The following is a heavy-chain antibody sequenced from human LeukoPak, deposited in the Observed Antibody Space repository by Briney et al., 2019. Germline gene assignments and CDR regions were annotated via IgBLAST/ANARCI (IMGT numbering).Heavy chain of an antibody. CDR2: ISSSSSYI. CDR3: GRDQDGNDVAALPDYYGRDV. V-gene: IGHV3-21*01. J-gene: IGHJ6*02. CDR1: GFTFSSYS. Sequence: GGSLRLSCAASGFTFSSYSMNWVRQAPGKGLEWVSSISSSSSYIYYADSVKGRFTISRDNAKNSLYLQMNSLRAEDTAVYYCGRDQDGNDVAALPDYYGRDVGAQGPTVTVSS. D-gene: IGHD1-1*01.